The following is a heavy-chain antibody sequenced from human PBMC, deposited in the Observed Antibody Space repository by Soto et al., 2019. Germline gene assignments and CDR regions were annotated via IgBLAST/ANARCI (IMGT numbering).Heavy chain of an antibody. CDR2: ISANTLGT. CDR1: EITFSAYA. J-gene: IGHJ5*02. V-gene: IGHV3-23*01. CDR3: AKRRRRTYFIHH. D-gene: IGHD1-26*01. Sequence: GGSLRLSCAASEITFSAYAMGWVRQTPGKGLEWVSGISANTLGTYYADSVKGRFTVSRDNSNNILYLQMNFLRAEDTALYYCAKRRRRTYFIHHWGQGTQVTVSS.